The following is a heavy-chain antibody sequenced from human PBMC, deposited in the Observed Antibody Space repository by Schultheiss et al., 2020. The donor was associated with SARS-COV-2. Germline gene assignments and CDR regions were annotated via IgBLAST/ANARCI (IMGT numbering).Heavy chain of an antibody. J-gene: IGHJ6*02. V-gene: IGHV3-30*02. CDR2: IWYDGSNK. D-gene: IGHD4-11*01. CDR3: AKDQATVTYYYYYGMDV. Sequence: GESLKISCAASGFTFSSYGMHWVRQAPGKGLEWVAVIWYDGSNKYYADSVKGRFTISRDNSKNTLYLQMNSLRAEDTAVYYCAKDQATVTYYYYYGMDVWGQGTTVTVSS. CDR1: GFTFSSYG.